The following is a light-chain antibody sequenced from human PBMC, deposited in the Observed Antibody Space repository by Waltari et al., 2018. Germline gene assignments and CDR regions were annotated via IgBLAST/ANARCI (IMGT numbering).Light chain of an antibody. Sequence: SYELTQPPSVSVSPGQTARITCSGDVLPKQYAYWYQQKPGQAPVLVIYKDSAGPSGIPERFSGSSSGKTVTLTISGVQAEDESDYYCQSADSSGAYVGFGGGTKLTVL. CDR1: VLPKQY. CDR3: QSADSSGAYVG. V-gene: IGLV3-25*03. J-gene: IGLJ2*01. CDR2: KDS.